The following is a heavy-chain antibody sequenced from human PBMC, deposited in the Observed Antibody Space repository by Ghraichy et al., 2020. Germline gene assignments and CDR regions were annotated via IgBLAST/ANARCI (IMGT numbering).Heavy chain of an antibody. J-gene: IGHJ4*02. CDR1: GFTFSSHA. CDR2: ISGNAANT. D-gene: IGHD3-10*01. CDR3: TPRGVSVNYKWGYFDY. Sequence: GGSLRLSCAASGFTFSSHAMGWVRQAPGKGLEWVSAISGNAANTYYADSVNGRFTISRDNSRNTLYLQMNSLRAGDTAVYYCTPRGVSVNYKWGYFDYWGQGTLVTVSS. V-gene: IGHV3-23*01.